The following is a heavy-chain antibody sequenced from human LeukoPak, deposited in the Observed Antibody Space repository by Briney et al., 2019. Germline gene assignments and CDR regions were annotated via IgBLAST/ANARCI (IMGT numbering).Heavy chain of an antibody. Sequence: ASVKVSCKASGYTFTSYYMHWVRQAPGQGLEWMGIINPSGGSTSYAQKFQGRVTMTRDTSTSTVYMELSCRRSEGTAVYYCARDLSRFLQWLCGWFDPWGQGTLVTVSS. CDR2: INPSGGST. V-gene: IGHV1-46*03. J-gene: IGHJ5*02. CDR1: GYTFTSYY. D-gene: IGHD3-3*01. CDR3: ARDLSRFLQWLCGWFDP.